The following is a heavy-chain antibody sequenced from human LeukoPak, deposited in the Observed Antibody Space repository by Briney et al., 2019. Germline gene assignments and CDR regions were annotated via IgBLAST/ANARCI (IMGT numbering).Heavy chain of an antibody. V-gene: IGHV5-51*01. CDR3: ARRSRLDGDYDWFDP. Sequence: GESLKISCKGSGYSFTSYWIAWVRQMPGKGLEWMGIIYPGDSNTRYSPSFQGQVTISADKSITTAYLQWGSLKASDTAIYYCARRSRLDGDYDWFDPWGQGTLVTVSS. CDR2: IYPGDSNT. D-gene: IGHD4-17*01. J-gene: IGHJ5*02. CDR1: GYSFTSYW.